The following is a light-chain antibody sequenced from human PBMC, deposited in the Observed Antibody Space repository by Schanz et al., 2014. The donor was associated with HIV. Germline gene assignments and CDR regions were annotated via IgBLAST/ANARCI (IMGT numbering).Light chain of an antibody. Sequence: EIVMTQSPGPLSVSPGERVTLSCRASQSVRSNLAWYQQRPGQAPRLLIYAASTRVIGLPARFSGSGSGTDFTLTINRLEPEDFAVYYCQQYATSAFTFGPGTKVDIK. J-gene: IGKJ3*01. V-gene: IGKV3-15*01. CDR3: QQYATSAFT. CDR1: QSVRSN. CDR2: AAS.